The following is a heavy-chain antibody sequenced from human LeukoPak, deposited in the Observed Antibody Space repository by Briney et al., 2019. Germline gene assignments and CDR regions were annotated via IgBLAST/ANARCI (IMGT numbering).Heavy chain of an antibody. CDR3: AKELYSGYFFFGY. J-gene: IGHJ4*02. CDR1: GFTFSSYG. D-gene: IGHD5-12*01. Sequence: GGSLRPSCAASGFTFSSYGMSWVRQAPGKGLEWVSAISGSGGSTYYADSVKGRFTISRDNSKNTLYLQMNSLRAEDTAVYYCAKELYSGYFFFGYWGQGTLVTVSS. V-gene: IGHV3-23*01. CDR2: ISGSGGST.